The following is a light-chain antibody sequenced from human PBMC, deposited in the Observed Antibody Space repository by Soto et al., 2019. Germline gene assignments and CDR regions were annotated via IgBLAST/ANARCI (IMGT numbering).Light chain of an antibody. CDR2: WAS. V-gene: IGKV4-1*01. Sequence: DAVMTQSPDSLAASLGERATINCKSSQTVLYSSNNKNYLAWYQQKPGQPPNLLIYWASTRESGVPERFSGSGSGTDFTLTISRLQAEDVAVYYCQKYYTTPWTCGQGTKVDIK. CDR1: QTVLYSSNNKNY. CDR3: QKYYTTPWT. J-gene: IGKJ1*01.